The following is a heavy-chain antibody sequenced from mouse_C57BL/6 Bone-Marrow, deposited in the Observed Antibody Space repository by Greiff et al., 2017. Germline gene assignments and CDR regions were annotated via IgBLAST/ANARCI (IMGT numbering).Heavy chain of an antibody. J-gene: IGHJ3*01. Sequence: EVQRVESGGDLVKPGGSLKLSCAASGFTFSSYGMSWVRQTPDKRLEWVATISSGGSYTYSPDSVKGRFTISRDNAKNTLYLQRSSLKSEDTAMYYCARQKGSYDYGAWFAYWGQGTLVTVSA. V-gene: IGHV5-6*01. CDR1: GFTFSSYG. CDR3: ARQKGSYDYGAWFAY. D-gene: IGHD2-4*01. CDR2: ISSGGSYT.